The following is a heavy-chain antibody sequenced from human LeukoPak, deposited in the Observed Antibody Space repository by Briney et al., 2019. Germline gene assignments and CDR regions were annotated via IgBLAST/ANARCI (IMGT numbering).Heavy chain of an antibody. CDR2: IWYDGSNK. J-gene: IGHJ4*02. D-gene: IGHD2-21*02. CDR3: ARDKWLVRLGVVTAVTDY. Sequence: GGSLRLSCAASGFTFSSYGMHWVRQAPGKGLEWVAVIWYDGSNKYYADSVKGRFTISRDNSKNTLYLQMNSLRAEDTAVYYCARDKWLVRLGVVTAVTDYWGQGTLVTVSS. CDR1: GFTFSSYG. V-gene: IGHV3-33*01.